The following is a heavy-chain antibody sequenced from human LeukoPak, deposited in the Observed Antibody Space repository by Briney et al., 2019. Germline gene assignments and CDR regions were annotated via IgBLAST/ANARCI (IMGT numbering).Heavy chain of an antibody. CDR2: ISGSGDTT. J-gene: IGHJ4*02. V-gene: IGHV3-23*01. D-gene: IGHD3-22*01. CDR1: GFTFNTYG. CDR3: AKEIDYDSSGYYSNFDY. Sequence: QPGGSLRLSCAASGFTFNTYGMHWVRQAPGKGLEWVSIISGSGDTTYYADSVKGRFTISRDNSKNTLYLQMNSLRVDDTAVYYCAKEIDYDSSGYYSNFDYWGQGTLVTVSS.